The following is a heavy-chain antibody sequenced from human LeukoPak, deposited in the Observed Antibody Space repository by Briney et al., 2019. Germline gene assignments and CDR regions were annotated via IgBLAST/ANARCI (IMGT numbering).Heavy chain of an antibody. V-gene: IGHV3-21*01. CDR2: ISSSSYI. D-gene: IGHD5-18*01. J-gene: IGHJ4*02. Sequence: PGGSLRLSCAASGFTFSSYSMNWVRQAPGKGLEWVSSISSSSYIYYADSVKGRFTISRGNAKNSLYLQMNSLRAEDTAVYYCARTGYSYGYPFDYWGQGTLVTVSS. CDR1: GFTFSSYS. CDR3: ARTGYSYGYPFDY.